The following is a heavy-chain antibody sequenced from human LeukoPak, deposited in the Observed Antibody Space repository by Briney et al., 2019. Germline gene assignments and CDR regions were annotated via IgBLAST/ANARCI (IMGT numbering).Heavy chain of an antibody. CDR3: ARQYSSSWYWFDP. D-gene: IGHD6-13*01. CDR1: GGSISSSSYY. J-gene: IGHJ5*02. CDR2: IYYSGST. V-gene: IGHV4-61*05. Sequence: SETLSLTCTVSGGSISSSSYYWSWIRQPPGKGLEWIGYIYYSGSTNYNPSLKSRVTISVDTSKNQFSLKLSSVTAADTAVYYCARQYSSSWYWFDPWGQGTLVTVSS.